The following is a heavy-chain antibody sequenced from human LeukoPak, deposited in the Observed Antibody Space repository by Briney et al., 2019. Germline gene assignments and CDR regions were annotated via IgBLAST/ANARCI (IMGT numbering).Heavy chain of an antibody. CDR3: ARELCSNGVCYTAFDY. V-gene: IGHV3-66*01. Sequence: PGGSLRLSCAASGFTVSSNYMSWVRQAPGKGLEWVSVIYSGGNTYYADSVKGGFTISRDNSKNTMYLQMNSLGAEDTAVYFCARELCSNGVCYTAFDYWGQGTLVTVSS. D-gene: IGHD2-8*01. CDR2: IYSGGNT. J-gene: IGHJ4*02. CDR1: GFTVSSNY.